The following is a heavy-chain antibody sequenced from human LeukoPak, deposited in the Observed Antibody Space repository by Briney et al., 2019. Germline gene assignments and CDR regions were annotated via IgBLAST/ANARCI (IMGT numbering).Heavy chain of an antibody. Sequence: PGGSLRLSCAASGFTFSDYYMSWIRQAPGKGLEWVSYISSSGSTIYYADSVKGRFTISRDNAKNSLYLQMNSLRAEDTAVYYCARVDYYGSGRLYYYYYMDVWGKGTTVTISS. V-gene: IGHV3-11*01. CDR1: GFTFSDYY. CDR3: ARVDYYGSGRLYYYYYMDV. J-gene: IGHJ6*03. CDR2: ISSSGSTI. D-gene: IGHD3-10*01.